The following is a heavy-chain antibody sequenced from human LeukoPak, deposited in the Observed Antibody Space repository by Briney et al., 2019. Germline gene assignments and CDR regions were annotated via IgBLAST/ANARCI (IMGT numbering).Heavy chain of an antibody. V-gene: IGHV4-4*07. CDR3: AREFASGYSSTY. Sequence: GSLRLSCAASGFTFSSYGMSWIRQPAGKGLEWIGRIYTSGSTNYNPSLKSRVTMSVDTSKNQFSLKLSSVTAADTAVYYCAREFASGYSSTYWGQGTLVTVSS. CDR1: GFTFSSYG. J-gene: IGHJ4*02. D-gene: IGHD3-9*01. CDR2: IYTSGST.